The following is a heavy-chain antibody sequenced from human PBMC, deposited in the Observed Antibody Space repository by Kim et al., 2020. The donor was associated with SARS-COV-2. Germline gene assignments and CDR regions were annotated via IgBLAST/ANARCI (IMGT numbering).Heavy chain of an antibody. D-gene: IGHD6-19*01. CDR3: ATFRAARREWLVYYYYYYGMDV. CDR2: FDPEDGET. J-gene: IGHJ6*02. V-gene: IGHV1-24*01. CDR1: GYTLTELS. Sequence: ASVKVSCKVSGYTLTELSMHWVRQAPGKGLEWMGGFDPEDGETIYAQKFQGRVTMTEDTSTDTAYMELSSLRSEDTAVYYCATFRAARREWLVYYYYYYGMDVWGQGTTVTVSS.